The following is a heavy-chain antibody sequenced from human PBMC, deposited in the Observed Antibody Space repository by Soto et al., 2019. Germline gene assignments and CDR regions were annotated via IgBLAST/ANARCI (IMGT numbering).Heavy chain of an antibody. J-gene: IGHJ5*02. CDR1: GGTFSSYA. CDR2: IIPIFGTA. CDR3: ARLIAATSQGPNWFDP. Sequence: QVQLVQSGAEVKKPGSSVKVSCKASGGTFSSYAISWVRQAPGQGLEWMGGIIPIFGTANYAQKFQGRVKITADESTSTAYMELSSLRSEDTAVYYCARLIAATSQGPNWFDPWGQGTLVTVSS. D-gene: IGHD2-15*01. V-gene: IGHV1-69*01.